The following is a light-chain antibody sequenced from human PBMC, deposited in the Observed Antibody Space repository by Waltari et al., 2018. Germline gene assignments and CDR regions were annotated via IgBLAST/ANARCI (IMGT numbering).Light chain of an antibody. Sequence: QVVLPQSPSDSASLGASVKPTCTMSSAHSDYAIAWHQQQPEKGPRYFKKVNSGGSHIKGDGIPDRFSGSSSGAERYLTISSLQSEDEADYYCQTWDTATHVVFGGGTKLTVL. CDR3: QTWDTATHVV. J-gene: IGLJ2*01. CDR2: VNSGGSH. V-gene: IGLV4-69*01. CDR1: SAHSDYA.